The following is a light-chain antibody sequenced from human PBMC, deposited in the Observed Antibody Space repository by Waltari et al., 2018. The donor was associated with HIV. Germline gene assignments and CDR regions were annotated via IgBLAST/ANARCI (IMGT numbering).Light chain of an antibody. J-gene: IGKJ4*01. V-gene: IGKV1-39*01. CDR3: QQSYNVPGT. Sequence: DIQMTPSPSSLSASEGAIVTISCRSSQNINSYLNWYQQKAGRAPQLLIYGALNLHTWAPRRFSARGSGTDFTLTITSLQPEDVATYCCQQSYNVPGTFGGGTKVEV. CDR2: GAL. CDR1: QNINSY.